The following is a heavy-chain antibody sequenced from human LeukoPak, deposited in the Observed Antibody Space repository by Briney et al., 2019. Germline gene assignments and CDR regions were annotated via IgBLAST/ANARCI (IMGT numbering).Heavy chain of an antibody. CDR1: GVSISSYY. J-gene: IGHJ4*02. CDR2: IHYSGST. Sequence: PSETLSLTXTVSGVSISSYYWSWIRQSPGKGLEWIGYIHYSGSTNYNPSLKSRVTTSVDTSKNQFSLKLTSVTAADTAVYYCARGDSNYVHWGQGTLVTVSS. CDR3: ARGDSNYVH. V-gene: IGHV4-59*01. D-gene: IGHD4-11*01.